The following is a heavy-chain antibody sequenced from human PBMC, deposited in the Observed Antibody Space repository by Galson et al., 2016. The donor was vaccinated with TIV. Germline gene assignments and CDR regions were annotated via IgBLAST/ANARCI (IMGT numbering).Heavy chain of an antibody. Sequence: SVKVSCKASGGPFLSYSINWVRQAPGQGLEWMGRIIPVSDMASYAQKFQGRVTIIADKSTRTAYMELSSLRFEDTAVYFCASQYRSSPNRGVMDVWGQGTTVTVSS. CDR1: GGPFLSYS. CDR3: ASQYRSSPNRGVMDV. V-gene: IGHV1-69*02. J-gene: IGHJ6*02. CDR2: IIPVSDMA. D-gene: IGHD6-6*01.